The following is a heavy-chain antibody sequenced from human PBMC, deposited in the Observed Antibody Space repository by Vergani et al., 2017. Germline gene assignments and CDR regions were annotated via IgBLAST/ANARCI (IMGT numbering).Heavy chain of an antibody. CDR2: ISSSSSYI. CDR3: ARRGCTSCYSNWFDP. D-gene: IGHD2-2*02. Sequence: EVQLVESGGGLVKPGGSLRLSCAASGFTFSSYSMNWVRQAPGKGLEWVSSISSSSSYIYYADSVKGRFTISRDNAKNSLYLQMNSLRAEDTAVYYCARRGCTSCYSNWFDPLGQGTLVTVSS. CDR1: GFTFSSYS. V-gene: IGHV3-21*01. J-gene: IGHJ5*02.